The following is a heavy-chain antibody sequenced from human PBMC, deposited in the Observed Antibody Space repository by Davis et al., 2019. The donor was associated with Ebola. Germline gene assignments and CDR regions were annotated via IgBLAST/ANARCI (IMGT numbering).Heavy chain of an antibody. J-gene: IGHJ4*02. CDR2: IRSKANSYAT. Sequence: GGSLRRSCAASGFTFSGSAMHWVRQASGKGLEWVGRIRSKANSYATAYAASVKGRFTISRDDSKNTAYLQMNSLKTEDTAVYYCSTQLPGATGTVYWGQGTLVTVSS. CDR3: STQLPGATGTVY. CDR1: GFTFSGSA. D-gene: IGHD1-1*01. V-gene: IGHV3-73*01.